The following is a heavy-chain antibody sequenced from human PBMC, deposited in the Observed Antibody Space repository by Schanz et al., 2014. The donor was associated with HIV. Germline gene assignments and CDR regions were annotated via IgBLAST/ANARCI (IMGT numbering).Heavy chain of an antibody. CDR3: ASGRFDTVIWWGDAFLI. CDR2: IIPIFGTT. CDR1: GGTFRTFA. J-gene: IGHJ3*02. D-gene: IGHD5-18*01. V-gene: IGHV1-69*01. Sequence: QVQLVQSGAEVKKPGSSVKVSCKTFGGTFRTFAISWVRQAPGQGLEWMGGIIPIFGTTTYARKFQGMVPITADECTSTAYMELSSLRSEETAVYYCASGRFDTVIWWGDAFLIWGRGTMVTVSS.